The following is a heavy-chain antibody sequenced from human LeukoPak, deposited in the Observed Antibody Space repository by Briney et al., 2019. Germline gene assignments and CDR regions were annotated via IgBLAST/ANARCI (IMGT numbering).Heavy chain of an antibody. CDR2: IIPIFGTA. V-gene: IGHV1-69*13. D-gene: IGHD4-17*01. CDR3: ARGGNDYGDYEY. CDR1: GGTFSSYA. J-gene: IGHJ4*02. Sequence: SVKVSCKASGGTFSSYAISWVRQAPGQGLEWMGGIIPIFGTANYAQKFQGRVTITADESTSTAYMELSSLRSEDTAVYYCARGGNDYGDYEYWGQGTLVTVSS.